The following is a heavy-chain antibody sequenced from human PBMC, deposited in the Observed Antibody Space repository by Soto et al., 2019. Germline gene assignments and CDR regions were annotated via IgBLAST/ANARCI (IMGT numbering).Heavy chain of an antibody. J-gene: IGHJ5*02. Sequence: SSETLSLTCTVSGGSISSYYWSWIRQPPGKGLEWIGYIYYSGSTNYNPHIKSRATISVETYKNQFHLKLTSLTPADTAGYYCARATIVVVTATGHWFDPWGQGTLDTVSS. CDR1: GGSISSYY. CDR2: IYYSGST. CDR3: ARATIVVVTATGHWFDP. V-gene: IGHV4-59*01. D-gene: IGHD2-21*02.